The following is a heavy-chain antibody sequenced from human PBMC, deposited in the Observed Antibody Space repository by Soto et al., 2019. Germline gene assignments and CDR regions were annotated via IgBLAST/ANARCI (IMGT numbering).Heavy chain of an antibody. D-gene: IGHD1-26*01. CDR2: INHLETT. J-gene: IGHJ4*02. V-gene: IGHV4-30-2*01. CDR1: GASITYGGYS. Sequence: QLQLHESGSGLVKPSQTLSLTCTVSGASITYGGYSWSWIRQTPGKGLEWIGYINHLETTFYNPSFESRLTLSIDRAENQFSLNLYSMSAADRAVYFCARGGGSDSFDYWGQGMLVTVSS. CDR3: ARGGGSDSFDY.